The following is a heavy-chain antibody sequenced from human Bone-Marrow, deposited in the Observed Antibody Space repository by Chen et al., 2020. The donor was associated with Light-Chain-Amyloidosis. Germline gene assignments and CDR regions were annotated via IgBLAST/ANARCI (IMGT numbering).Heavy chain of an antibody. J-gene: IGHJ4*02. D-gene: IGHD5-18*01. CDR1: GYTFTGYY. CDR2: INPNSGGT. Sequence: QVQLAQSGAEVKKPGASVKVSCKASGYTFTGYYIHWVRQAPGQGLEWMGWINPNSGGTNYAQDLQGRVTMTRDTFISTAYMELSRVRFYDTAVYYCARGPRNYGYEFRDYWGQGTLGTFSS. V-gene: IGHV1-2*02. CDR3: ARGPRNYGYEFRDY.